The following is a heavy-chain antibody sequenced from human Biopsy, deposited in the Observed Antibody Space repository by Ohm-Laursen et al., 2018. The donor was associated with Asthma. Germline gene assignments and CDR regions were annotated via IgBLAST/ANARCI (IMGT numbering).Heavy chain of an antibody. CDR3: ARAVDYSHYYGIDV. Sequence: ATVKISCKTSGYTFNTAGITWVRQAPGQGLEWMGWISVYNGNTKVAQKLQDRVTMITDTSTSTAYMELRSLRSDDTAVYFCARAVDYSHYYGIDVWGQGTTVTVS. V-gene: IGHV1-18*01. D-gene: IGHD3-10*01. CDR2: ISVYNGNT. CDR1: GYTFNTAG. J-gene: IGHJ6*02.